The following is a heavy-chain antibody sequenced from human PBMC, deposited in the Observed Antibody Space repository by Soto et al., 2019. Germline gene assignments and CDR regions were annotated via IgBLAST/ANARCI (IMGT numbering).Heavy chain of an antibody. Sequence: GGSLRLSCAASGFTFSSYGMHWVRQAPGKGLEWVAVIWYDGSNKYYADSVKGRFTISRDNSKNTLYLQMNSLRAEDTAVYYCARDSGYDASFDYWGQGTLVTVSS. D-gene: IGHD5-12*01. CDR2: IWYDGSNK. J-gene: IGHJ4*02. V-gene: IGHV3-33*01. CDR3: ARDSGYDASFDY. CDR1: GFTFSSYG.